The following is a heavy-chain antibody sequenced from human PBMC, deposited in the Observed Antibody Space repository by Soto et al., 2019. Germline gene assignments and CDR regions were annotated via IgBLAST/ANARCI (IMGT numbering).Heavy chain of an antibody. CDR1: GGSFSGYY. Sequence: SETLSLTCAVYGGSFSGYYWSWIRQPPGKGLEWIGEINHSGSTNYNPSLKSRVTISVDTSKNQFSLKLSSVTAADTAVYYCARGVGGPWGQGTLVTVYS. V-gene: IGHV4-34*01. CDR3: ARGVGGP. J-gene: IGHJ4*02. CDR2: INHSGST.